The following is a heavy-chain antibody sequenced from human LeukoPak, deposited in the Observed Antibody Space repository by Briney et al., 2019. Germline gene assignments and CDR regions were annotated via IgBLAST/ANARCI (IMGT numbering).Heavy chain of an antibody. CDR3: ARDSSGRIPGPNNKQNYYYYYGMDV. D-gene: IGHD1-14*01. V-gene: IGHV1-18*01. Sequence: GASVKVSCKASGYTFTSYGISWVRQAPGQGLEWMGWISAYNGNTNYAQKLQGRVTMTTDTSTSTAYMELRSLRSDDTAVYYCARDSSGRIPGPNNKQNYYYYYGMDVWGQGTTVTASS. CDR2: ISAYNGNT. J-gene: IGHJ6*02. CDR1: GYTFTSYG.